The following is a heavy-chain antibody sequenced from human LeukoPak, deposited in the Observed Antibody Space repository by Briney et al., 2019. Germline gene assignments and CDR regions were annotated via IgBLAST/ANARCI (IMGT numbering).Heavy chain of an antibody. CDR1: GFTFSSYS. CDR3: ARDRSSGWYEYFDY. CDR2: ISSSSSYI. Sequence: GGSLRLSCAASGFTFSSYSMNWVRQAPGKGLEWVSSISSSSSYIYYADSVKGRFTISRDDAKNSLYLQMNSLRAEDTAVYYCARDRSSGWYEYFDYWGQGTLVTVSS. J-gene: IGHJ4*02. V-gene: IGHV3-21*01. D-gene: IGHD6-19*01.